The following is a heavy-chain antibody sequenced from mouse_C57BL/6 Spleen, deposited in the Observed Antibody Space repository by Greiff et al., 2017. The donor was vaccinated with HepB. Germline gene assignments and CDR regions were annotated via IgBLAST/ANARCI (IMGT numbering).Heavy chain of an antibody. D-gene: IGHD2-1*01. J-gene: IGHJ3*01. Sequence: DVKLVESGGGLVKPGGSLKLSCAASGFTFSSYAMSWVRQTPEKRLEWVATISDGGSYTYYPDNVKGRFTISRDNAKNNLYLQMSHLKSEDTAMYYCARDHGNYVFAYWGQGTLVTVSA. CDR1: GFTFSSYA. CDR3: ARDHGNYVFAY. CDR2: ISDGGSYT. V-gene: IGHV5-4*01.